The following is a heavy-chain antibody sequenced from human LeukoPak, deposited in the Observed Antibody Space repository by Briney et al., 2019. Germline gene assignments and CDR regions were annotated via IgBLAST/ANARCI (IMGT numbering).Heavy chain of an antibody. CDR1: GDSVISDY. V-gene: IGHV4-59*02. D-gene: IGHD5-12*01. CDR3: ARQGLGYRFDP. CDR2: MYYSGDT. Sequence: SETLSLTCTVSGDSVISDYWSWIRQPPGKGLEWIGYMYYSGDTNYNPSLKSRVTISVDTSKNQFSLKLSSVTAADTAFYYCARQGLGYRFDPWGQGTLVTVSS. J-gene: IGHJ5*02.